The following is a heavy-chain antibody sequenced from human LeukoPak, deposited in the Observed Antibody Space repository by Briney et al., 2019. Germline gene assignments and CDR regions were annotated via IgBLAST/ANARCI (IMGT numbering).Heavy chain of an antibody. CDR2: IRQDGSEK. D-gene: IGHD5-18*01. J-gene: IGHJ4*02. Sequence: GGSLRLSCAASGFTFSNYWMSWVRQAPGKGLEWVANIRQDGSEKHYVDSVKGRFTMSRDNAKNSLYLQMNSLRAEDTAVYHCARILVSSGGYSYGYDFWGQGALVTVSS. CDR1: GFTFSNYW. V-gene: IGHV3-7*01. CDR3: ARILVSSGGYSYGYDF.